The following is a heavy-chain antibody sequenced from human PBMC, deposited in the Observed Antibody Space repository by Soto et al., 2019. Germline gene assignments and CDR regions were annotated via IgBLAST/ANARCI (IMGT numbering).Heavy chain of an antibody. Sequence: QVQLVESGGGVVQPGRSLRLSCVASGFTFSAYSIHWVRHAPGKGLEWLAVISYDGSNEYYADSLKGRFTISRDNSKNTLYLQMNSLRDEDTAVYYCAKDLSSGAYHSFENWGQGPLVTVSS. CDR1: GFTFSAYS. CDR3: AKDLSSGAYHSFEN. V-gene: IGHV3-30*18. J-gene: IGHJ4*02. D-gene: IGHD2-15*01. CDR2: ISYDGSNE.